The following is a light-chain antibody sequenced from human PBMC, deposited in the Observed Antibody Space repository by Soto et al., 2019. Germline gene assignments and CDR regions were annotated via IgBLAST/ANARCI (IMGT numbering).Light chain of an antibody. Sequence: QSVLTQPASVSGSPGQSITIFCTGTSSDVGGYNYVSWYQQHPGSAPKLMIYDVSSRPSGVSNRFSGSKSGNTASLTISGLQAEDEADYYCSSYTSSFKLAVFGSGTKPTVL. CDR3: SSYTSSFKLAV. CDR1: SSDVGGYNY. J-gene: IGLJ1*01. CDR2: DVS. V-gene: IGLV2-14*03.